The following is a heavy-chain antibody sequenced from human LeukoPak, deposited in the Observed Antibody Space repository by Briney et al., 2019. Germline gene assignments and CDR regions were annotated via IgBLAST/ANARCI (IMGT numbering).Heavy chain of an antibody. Sequence: TGGSLRLSCAASGFTFRTYEMNWVRQAPGKGLEWISYISSSSSGSTIYYADSVKGRFTISRDNAKNSLYLQMNSLRAEDTAVYYCARTPYGMGSDYWGQGTLVTVSS. J-gene: IGHJ4*02. D-gene: IGHD3-10*01. V-gene: IGHV3-48*03. CDR2: ISSSSSGSTI. CDR1: GFTFRTYE. CDR3: ARTPYGMGSDY.